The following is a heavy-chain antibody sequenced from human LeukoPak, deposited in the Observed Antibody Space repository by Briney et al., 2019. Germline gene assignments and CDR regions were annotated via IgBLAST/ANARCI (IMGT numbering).Heavy chain of an antibody. V-gene: IGHV4-59*01. CDR3: ARAEESIAAAGAIDY. J-gene: IGHJ4*02. D-gene: IGHD6-13*01. CDR1: GGSISSYY. Sequence: PSKTLSLTCTVSGGSISSYYWSWIRQPPGKGLEWIGYIYYSGSTNYNPSLKSRVTISVDTSKNQFSLKLSSVTAADTAVYYCARAEESIAAAGAIDYWGQGTLVTVSS. CDR2: IYYSGST.